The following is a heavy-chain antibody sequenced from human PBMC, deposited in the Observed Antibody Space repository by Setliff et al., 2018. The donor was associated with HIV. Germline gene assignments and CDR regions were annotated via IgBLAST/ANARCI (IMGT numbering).Heavy chain of an antibody. Sequence: SGGSLRLSCIASGFTFTNYDMSWVRQAPGKGLEWVSAISGSGGRTHYADSVKGRFTISRDNSKTTLYLQMNSLRVEDTAVYYCAREVTRYSQDYALDIWGQGTMVTVSS. D-gene: IGHD2-2*02. J-gene: IGHJ3*02. CDR1: GFTFTNYD. V-gene: IGHV3-23*01. CDR2: ISGSGGRT. CDR3: AREVTRYSQDYALDI.